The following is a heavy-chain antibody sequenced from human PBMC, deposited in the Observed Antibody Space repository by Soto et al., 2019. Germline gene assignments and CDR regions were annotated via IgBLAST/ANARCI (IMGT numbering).Heavy chain of an antibody. V-gene: IGHV3-48*03. CDR3: ARLRRYGTKVRNGMDV. CDR1: GFTFSSYE. D-gene: IGHD3-10*01. Sequence: GGSLRLSCAASGFTFSSYEMNWVRQAPGKGLEWVSYISSSGSTIYYADSVKGRFTISRDNAKNSLYLQMNSLRAEDTAVYYCARLRRYGTKVRNGMDVWGQGTTVTVSS. CDR2: ISSSGSTI. J-gene: IGHJ6*02.